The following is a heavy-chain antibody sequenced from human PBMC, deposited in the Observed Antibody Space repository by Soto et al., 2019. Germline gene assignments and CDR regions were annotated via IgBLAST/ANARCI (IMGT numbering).Heavy chain of an antibody. D-gene: IGHD4-17*01. Sequence: SETLSLTCTVSGGSISSYYWNWVRQPAGKGPEWVGRLNIAGSINYNPSLKSRVTISVDRSKNQFSLKLSSVTAADTAVYYCARGSDYGETLDYWGQGTLVTVSS. J-gene: IGHJ4*02. CDR2: LNIAGSI. V-gene: IGHV4-4*07. CDR1: GGSISSYY. CDR3: ARGSDYGETLDY.